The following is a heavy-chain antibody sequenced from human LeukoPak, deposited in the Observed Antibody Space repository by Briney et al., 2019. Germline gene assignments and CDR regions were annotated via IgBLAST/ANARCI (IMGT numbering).Heavy chain of an antibody. CDR3: ARCTYSSGWYSVYYYGMDV. J-gene: IGHJ6*02. D-gene: IGHD6-19*01. Sequence: KASETLSLTCAVSGGSISSGGYSWSWIRQPPGKGLEWIGYIYHSGSTYYNPSLKSRVTISVDRSKNQFSLKLSSVTAADTAVYYCARCTYSSGWYSVYYYGMDVWGQGTTVTVSS. CDR1: GGSISSGGYS. V-gene: IGHV4-30-2*01. CDR2: IYHSGST.